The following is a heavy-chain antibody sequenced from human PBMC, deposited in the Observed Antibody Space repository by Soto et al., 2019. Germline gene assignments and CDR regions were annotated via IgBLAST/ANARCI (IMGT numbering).Heavy chain of an antibody. CDR2: IYYSGGT. D-gene: IGHD2-15*01. Sequence: PSETLSLTCTVSGGSVGSGYYYWNWIRQSPGKGLERIGHIYYSGGTNYNSSLKSRVIVSADTSKIQFSLNLRSVTAAATAIYYCAREGCSGGSCYSRYKLGFDFWGQGTQVTVSS. CDR1: GGSVGSGYYY. J-gene: IGHJ4*02. V-gene: IGHV4-61*01. CDR3: AREGCSGGSCYSRYKLGFDF.